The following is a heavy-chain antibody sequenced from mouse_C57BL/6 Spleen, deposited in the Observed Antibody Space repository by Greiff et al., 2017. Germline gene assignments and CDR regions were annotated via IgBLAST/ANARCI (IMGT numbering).Heavy chain of an antibody. CDR3: ARGFSYYGSRQGYFDY. Sequence: QVQLQQPGAELVKPGASVKLSCKASGYTFTSYLMHWVQQRPGQGLEWIGMIHPTSGSTNYNEKFKSNATLTVDKSSSTAYLQLSSLTSEDSAVYYCARGFSYYGSRQGYFDYWGQGTTLTVSS. CDR2: IHPTSGST. CDR1: GYTFTSYL. J-gene: IGHJ2*01. V-gene: IGHV1-64*01. D-gene: IGHD1-1*01.